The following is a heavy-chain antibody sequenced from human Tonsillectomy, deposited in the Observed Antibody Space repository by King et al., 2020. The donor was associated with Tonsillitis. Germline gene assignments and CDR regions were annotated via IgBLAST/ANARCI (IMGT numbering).Heavy chain of an antibody. D-gene: IGHD3-22*01. CDR3: AQCVGGSALTTNPVDH. J-gene: IGHJ4*01. V-gene: IGHV3-23*04. Sequence: VQLVESGGGLVQPGGSLRLSCAASGFTFTSHAMSWVRQAPGKGLEWVSAISGSGKTYYTDSVRGRFTISRDNSKNTLSLQMNSLRAEDTAIYYCAQCVGGSALTTNPVDHWGHGPLCTVSP. CDR1: GFTFTSHA. CDR2: ISGSGKT.